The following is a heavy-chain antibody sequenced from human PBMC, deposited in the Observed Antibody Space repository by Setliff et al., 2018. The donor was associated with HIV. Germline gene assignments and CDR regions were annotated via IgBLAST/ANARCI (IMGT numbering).Heavy chain of an antibody. CDR1: GFTFSSFA. CDR2: IYTDDSNT. V-gene: IGHV3-23*03. CDR3: ARSGGIGNYNWDV. D-gene: IGHD3-16*01. J-gene: IGHJ6*03. Sequence: GGSLRLSCAASGFTFSSFAMTWVRQAPGKGLEWVSIIYTDDSNTYYAESVKGRFTISRDNSKNTLYLQMNSLRAEDTAVYYCARSGGIGNYNWDVWGKGTTVTVSS.